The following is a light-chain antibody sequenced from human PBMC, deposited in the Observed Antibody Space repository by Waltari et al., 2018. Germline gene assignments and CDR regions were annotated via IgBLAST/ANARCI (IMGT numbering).Light chain of an antibody. CDR1: QSVSRA. V-gene: IGKV3-20*01. Sequence: EIVLTQSPGSLSSSPGERVTLSCRASQSVSRAFAWYQQKPGQAPRLLIFGSSNRATGIPDRFSGSGSETDFSLTISRLDPEDFAVYYCQHYVRLPATFGRGTNVEIK. CDR3: QHYVRLPAT. J-gene: IGKJ1*01. CDR2: GSS.